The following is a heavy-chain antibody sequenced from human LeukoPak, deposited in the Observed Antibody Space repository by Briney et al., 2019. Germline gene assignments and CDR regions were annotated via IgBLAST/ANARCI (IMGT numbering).Heavy chain of an antibody. V-gene: IGHV4-38-2*02. CDR2: IYHSGNT. CDR3: ARDGYSYDAFDI. Sequence: KPSETLSLTCAVSGYSIGSGYYWAWIRQPPGKGLEWIGTIYHSGNTYYNPSLKSRVTISVDTSKNQFSLKLSSVTAADTAVYYCARDGYSYDAFDIWGQGTMVTVSS. J-gene: IGHJ3*02. CDR1: GYSIGSGYY. D-gene: IGHD5-18*01.